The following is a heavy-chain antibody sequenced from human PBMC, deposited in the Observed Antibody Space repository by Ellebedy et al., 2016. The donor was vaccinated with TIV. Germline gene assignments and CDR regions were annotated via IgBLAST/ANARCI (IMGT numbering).Heavy chain of an antibody. CDR3: TTPGFCSSTSCPFDY. CDR2: IKSKTDGGTT. CDR1: GLTFSNAW. J-gene: IGHJ4*02. V-gene: IGHV3-15*01. Sequence: GESLKISXAASGLTFSNAWMSWVRQAPGKGLEWVGRIKSKTDGGTTDYAAPVKGRFTISRDDSKNTLYLQMNSLKTEDTAVYYCTTPGFCSSTSCPFDYWGQGTLVTVSS. D-gene: IGHD2-2*01.